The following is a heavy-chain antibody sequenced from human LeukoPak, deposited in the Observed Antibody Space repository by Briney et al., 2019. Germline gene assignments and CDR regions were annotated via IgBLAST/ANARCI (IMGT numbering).Heavy chain of an antibody. CDR1: GSSISSSNW. V-gene: IGHV4-4*02. J-gene: IGHJ4*02. CDR2: IYHSGST. CDR3: ARGDLAARRRRPFDY. Sequence: SETLSLTCAVSGSSISSSNWWSWVRQPPGKGLEWIGEIYHSGSTNYNPSLKSRVTISVDTSKNQFSLKLSSVTAADTAVYYCARGDLAARRRRPFDYWGQGTLVTVSS. D-gene: IGHD6-6*01.